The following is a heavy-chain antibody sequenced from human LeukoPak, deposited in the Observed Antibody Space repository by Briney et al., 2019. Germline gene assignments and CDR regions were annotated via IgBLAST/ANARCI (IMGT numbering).Heavy chain of an antibody. J-gene: IGHJ3*02. D-gene: IGHD3-22*01. CDR1: GFTFSSYS. CDR3: ARTPPYYDSSGDAFDI. Sequence: GGSLRLSCAASGFTFSSYSMNWVRQAPGKGLEWVSSISSSSSYIYYADSVKGRFTISRDNAKNSLYLQMNSLRAEDTAVYYCARTPPYYDSSGDAFDIWGQGTMVTVSS. V-gene: IGHV3-21*01. CDR2: ISSSSSYI.